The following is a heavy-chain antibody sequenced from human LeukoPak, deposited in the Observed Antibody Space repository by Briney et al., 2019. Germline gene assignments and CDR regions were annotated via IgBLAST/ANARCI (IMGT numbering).Heavy chain of an antibody. CDR2: IYSGGST. V-gene: IGHV3-53*01. Sequence: GGSLRLSCAASGFTVSSNYMSWVRQAPGKGLEWVSVIYSGGSTYYADSVKGRFTISRDNSKNTLYLQMNSLRAEDTAVYYCARYSSGWYGAFDIWGQGTMVTVPS. D-gene: IGHD6-19*01. CDR3: ARYSSGWYGAFDI. J-gene: IGHJ3*02. CDR1: GFTVSSNY.